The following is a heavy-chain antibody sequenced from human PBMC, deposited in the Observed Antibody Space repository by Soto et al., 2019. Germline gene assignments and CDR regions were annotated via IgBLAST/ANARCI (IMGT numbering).Heavy chain of an antibody. CDR1: VYTFTSYG. D-gene: IGHD3-3*01. J-gene: IGHJ4*02. CDR3: AGGDYDFWSGYSFDY. Sequence: ASVKVSCKASVYTFTSYGISWVRQAPGQGLEWMGWISAYNGNTNYAQKLQGRVTMTTDTSTSTAYTELRSLRSDDTAVYYCAGGDYDFWSGYSFDYWGQGTLVTVSS. CDR2: ISAYNGNT. V-gene: IGHV1-18*01.